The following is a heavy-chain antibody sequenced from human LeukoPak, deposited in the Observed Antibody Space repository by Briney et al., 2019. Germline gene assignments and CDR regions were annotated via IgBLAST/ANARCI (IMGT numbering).Heavy chain of an antibody. CDR2: IYYSGST. D-gene: IGHD3-22*01. Sequence: SETLSLTCTVSGGSISSYYWSWIRQPPGKGLQWIGYIYYSGSTNYNPSLKSRVTISVDTSKNQFSLRLYSVTAADTAVYYCARHFDSSGYHWFDPWGQGTLVTVSS. J-gene: IGHJ5*02. CDR1: GGSISSYY. CDR3: ARHFDSSGYHWFDP. V-gene: IGHV4-59*08.